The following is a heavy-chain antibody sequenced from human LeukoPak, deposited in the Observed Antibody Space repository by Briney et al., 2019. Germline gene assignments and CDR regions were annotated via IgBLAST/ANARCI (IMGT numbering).Heavy chain of an antibody. D-gene: IGHD6-19*01. CDR1: GYSISSGYY. J-gene: IGHJ4*02. CDR3: AGAPGYCSGCPGY. V-gene: IGHV4-38-2*01. CDR2: IYHSGST. Sequence: SETLSLTCAVSGYSISSGYYWGWIRQPPGKGLEWIGSIYHSGSTYYNPSLKSRVTISVDTSKNQFSLKLSSVTAADTAVYYCAGAPGYCSGCPGYWGQGTLVTVSS.